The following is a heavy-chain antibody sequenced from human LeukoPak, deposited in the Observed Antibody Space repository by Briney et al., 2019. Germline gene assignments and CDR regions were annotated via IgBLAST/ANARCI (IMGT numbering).Heavy chain of an antibody. J-gene: IGHJ5*02. CDR1: GGSIGLYH. CDR3: ARDRAAGSDWLDP. V-gene: IGHV4-59*01. CDR2: IYYNGST. D-gene: IGHD3-10*01. Sequence: SETLSLTCTVSGGSIGLYHWTWIRQPPGKGLEWIGYIYYNGSTKYNVSLKSRVTISVDTSKNQFSLRLSSVTAADTAVCYCARDRAAGSDWLDPWGQGTLVTVSS.